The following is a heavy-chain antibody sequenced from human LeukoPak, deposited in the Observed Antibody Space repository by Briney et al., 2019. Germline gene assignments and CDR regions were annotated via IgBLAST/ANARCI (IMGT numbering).Heavy chain of an antibody. V-gene: IGHV1-2*02. D-gene: IGHD4-17*01. CDR2: INPNSGGT. J-gene: IGHJ4*02. Sequence: ASVKVSCKASGYTFTAYYMHWVRQAPGQGLEWMGWINPNSGGTDYAQKFQGRVTMTRDTSISTAYMELTTLRSDDTAVYYCATGRTTVTTLFDYWGQGTLVTVSS. CDR3: ATGRTTVTTLFDY. CDR1: GYTFTAYY.